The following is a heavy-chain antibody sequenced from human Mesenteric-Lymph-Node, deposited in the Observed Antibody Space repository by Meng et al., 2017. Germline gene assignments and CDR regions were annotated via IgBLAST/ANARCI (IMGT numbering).Heavy chain of an antibody. J-gene: IGHJ4*02. Sequence: ASVKVSCKASGYTLTGYYMHWVRQAPGQGLEWMGWIDPKSGATKYAQKFQGRVTLTRDTSVNTAYMELSSLKSDDSAVYYCARDDYFWGTYVDHWGQGTLVTVSS. CDR1: GYTLTGYY. D-gene: IGHD3-16*01. CDR2: IDPKSGAT. CDR3: ARDDYFWGTYVDH. V-gene: IGHV1-2*02.